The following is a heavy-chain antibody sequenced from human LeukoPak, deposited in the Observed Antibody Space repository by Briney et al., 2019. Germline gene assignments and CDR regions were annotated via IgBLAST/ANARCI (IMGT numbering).Heavy chain of an antibody. D-gene: IGHD5-12*01. Sequence: GGSLRLSCAASGFTFSSYAMSWVRQAPGKGLEWVSAISGSGGSTCYADSVKGRFTISRDNSKNTLYLQMNSLRAEDTAVYYCAKPSRAWAHIVATGYYFDYWGQGTLVTVSS. V-gene: IGHV3-23*01. J-gene: IGHJ4*02. CDR3: AKPSRAWAHIVATGYYFDY. CDR1: GFTFSSYA. CDR2: ISGSGGST.